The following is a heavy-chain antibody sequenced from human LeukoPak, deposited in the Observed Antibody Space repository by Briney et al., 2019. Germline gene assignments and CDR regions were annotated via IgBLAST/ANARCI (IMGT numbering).Heavy chain of an antibody. CDR1: GFTFSSYA. D-gene: IGHD3-22*01. V-gene: IGHV3-64*01. CDR2: ISSNGGST. Sequence: PGRSLRLSCAASGFTFSSYAMHWVRQAPGKGLEYVSAISSNGGSTYYANSVKGRFTISRDNSKNTLYLQMGSLRAEDMAVYYCARSTYYYDSSGYLMPYYFDYWGQGTLVTVSS. CDR3: ARSTYYYDSSGYLMPYYFDY. J-gene: IGHJ4*02.